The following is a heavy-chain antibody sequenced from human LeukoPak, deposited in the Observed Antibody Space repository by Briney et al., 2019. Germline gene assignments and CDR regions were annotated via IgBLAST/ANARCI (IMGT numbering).Heavy chain of an antibody. V-gene: IGHV4-38-2*02. D-gene: IGHD4-23*01. Sequence: SETLSLTCTVSGGSSSGYYWGWIRQPPGKGLEWIGSIYHSGSTYYNPSLKSRVTISVDTSKNQFSLKLSSVTAADTAVYYCARDRSNGGVDYWGQGTLVTVSS. CDR3: ARDRSNGGVDY. J-gene: IGHJ4*02. CDR2: IYHSGST. CDR1: GGSSSGYY.